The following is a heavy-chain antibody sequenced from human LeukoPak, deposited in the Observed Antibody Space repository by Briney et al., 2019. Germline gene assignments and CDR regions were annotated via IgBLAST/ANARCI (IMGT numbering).Heavy chain of an antibody. V-gene: IGHV3-66*01. J-gene: IGHJ4*02. CDR1: GFTVSSNY. CDR2: IYSGGST. D-gene: IGHD5-24*01. CDR3: ASLRDGYNPMFDY. Sequence: PGGSLRLSCAASGFTVSSNYMSWVRQAPGKGLEWVSVIYSGGSTYYADSVKGRFTISRDNSKNTLYLQMNSLRAEDTAVYYCASLRDGYNPMFDYWGQGTLVTVSS.